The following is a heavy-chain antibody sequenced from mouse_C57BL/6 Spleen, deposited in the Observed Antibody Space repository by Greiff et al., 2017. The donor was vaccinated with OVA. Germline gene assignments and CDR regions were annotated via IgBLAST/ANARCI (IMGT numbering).Heavy chain of an antibody. CDR2: ISSGSSTI. CDR1: GFTFSDYG. J-gene: IGHJ2*01. Sequence: VQLKESGGGLVKPGGSLKLSCAASGFTFSDYGMHWVRQAPEKGLEWVAYISSGSSTIYYADTVKGRFTISRDNAKNTLFRQKTRLRSQDTAMYYCASFGDDYDGYFDYWGQGTTLTVSS. D-gene: IGHD2-4*01. CDR3: ASFGDDYDGYFDY. V-gene: IGHV5-17*01.